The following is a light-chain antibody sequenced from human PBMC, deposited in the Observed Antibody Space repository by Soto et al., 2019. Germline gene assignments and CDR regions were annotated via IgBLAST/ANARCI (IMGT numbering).Light chain of an antibody. CDR1: QSINSN. CDR3: QQYNNWPRAT. V-gene: IGKV3-15*01. Sequence: IVMTQSPATLSVSPGERATLSCRASQSINSNLAWYQQKPGQAPRLLMFRASIRATGFPARFCGSGSGTEFNITISSLQSEDSAIYYCQQYNNWPRATFGGGTKVDIK. J-gene: IGKJ4*01. CDR2: RAS.